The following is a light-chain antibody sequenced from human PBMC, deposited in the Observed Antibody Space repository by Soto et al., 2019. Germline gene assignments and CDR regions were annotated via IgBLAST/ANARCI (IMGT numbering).Light chain of an antibody. CDR2: GNS. Sequence: QSVLTQPPSVSGAPGQRVTISCTGSSSNIGAGYDVHWYQQLPGTAPKLLIYGNSNRPSGVPDRFSGSKSGTSASLAITGLQAEYEADYYCQSYVSSLSALFGGGTKLTVL. CDR3: QSYVSSLSAL. CDR1: SSNIGAGYD. J-gene: IGLJ3*02. V-gene: IGLV1-40*01.